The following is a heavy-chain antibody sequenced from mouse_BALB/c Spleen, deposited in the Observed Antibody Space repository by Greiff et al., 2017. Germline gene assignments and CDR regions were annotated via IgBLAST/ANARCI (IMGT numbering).Heavy chain of an antibody. J-gene: IGHJ4*01. CDR2: ISSGISTI. CDR3: ARRGICDGYYGAMDY. Sequence: EVQLVESGGGLVQPGGSRKLSCAASGFTFSGFGMHWVRQAPEKGLEWVAYISSGISTIYYAHTVKGRSTISRDNPKNTLFLQMTSLRSEDTAMYYCARRGICDGYYGAMDYWGQGTSVTVSS. V-gene: IGHV5-17*02. D-gene: IGHD2-3*01. CDR1: GFTFSGFG.